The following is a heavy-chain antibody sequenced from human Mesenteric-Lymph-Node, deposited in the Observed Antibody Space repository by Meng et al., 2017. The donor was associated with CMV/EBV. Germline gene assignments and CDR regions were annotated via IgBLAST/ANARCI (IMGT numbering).Heavy chain of an antibody. CDR1: RETVSNDA. V-gene: IGHV1-69*15. D-gene: IGHD3-10*01. CDR3: ARNGSASGSFDS. J-gene: IGHJ4*02. CDR2: IKVMLVTT. Sequence: CKASRETVSNDAIAWWRKAPGQGLEWMGRIKVMLVTTCYAPKIRSRLTITAEESTHTVYMELTSLTSEDTAVYFCARNGSASGSFDSWGQGPLVTVSS.